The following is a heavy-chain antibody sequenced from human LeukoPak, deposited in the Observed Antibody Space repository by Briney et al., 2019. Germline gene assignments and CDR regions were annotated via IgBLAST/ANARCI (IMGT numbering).Heavy chain of an antibody. V-gene: IGHV4-38-2*01. J-gene: IGHJ4*02. CDR1: GYSISSGFH. D-gene: IGHD5-24*01. CDR2: IYYSGST. CDR3: ARRSNGYNV. Sequence: PSETLSLTCAVSGYSISSGFHWCWIRQPPGKGLEWIGRIYYSGSTYYNPALQSRVTISVDTSKNQFSLKLSSVTAAETAVYFCARRSNGYNVWGQGILVTVSS.